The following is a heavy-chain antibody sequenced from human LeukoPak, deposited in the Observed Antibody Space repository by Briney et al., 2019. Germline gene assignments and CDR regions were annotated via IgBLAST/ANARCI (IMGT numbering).Heavy chain of an antibody. CDR2: ISSSSSYI. J-gene: IGHJ4*02. V-gene: IGHV3-21*01. Sequence: GGSLRLSCAASGFTFSSYSMNWVRQAPGKGLEGVSSISSSSSYIYYADSVKGRFTISRDNAKNSLYLQMNSLRAEDTAVYYCARDLVPAALYYWGQGTLVTVSS. CDR3: ARDLVPAALYY. CDR1: GFTFSSYS. D-gene: IGHD2-2*01.